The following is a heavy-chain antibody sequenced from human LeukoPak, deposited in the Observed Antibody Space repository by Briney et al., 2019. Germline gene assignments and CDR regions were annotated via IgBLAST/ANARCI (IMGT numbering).Heavy chain of an antibody. CDR1: GFTFSTYS. CDR3: ARHICYDS. Sequence: GESLKISCKASGFTFSTYSFAWVRQMPGKGLEWMRVIYAGDSTTRYSPSFQGQVTISVDKSISTVYLQWSSLKPSDSASYYCARHICYDSWGQGTLVTVSS. CDR2: IYAGDSTT. V-gene: IGHV5-51*01. J-gene: IGHJ4*02. D-gene: IGHD3-16*01.